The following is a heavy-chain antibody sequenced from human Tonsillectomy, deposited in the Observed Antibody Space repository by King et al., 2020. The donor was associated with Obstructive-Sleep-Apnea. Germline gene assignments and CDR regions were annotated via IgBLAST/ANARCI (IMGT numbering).Heavy chain of an antibody. CDR3: ARDKKDYGDH. CDR2: ISYVGNRR. J-gene: IGHJ4*02. CDR1: GFTFSTYA. V-gene: IGHV3-30*04. Sequence: VQLVESGGGVVRPGRSLRLSCAASGFTFSTYAFHWVRQAPGKGLEWVAVISYVGNRRYYADSVKGRLTISRDNSKDTVFLQMHSLRPDETAVSYCARDKKDYGDHWGRGSLVTVSS.